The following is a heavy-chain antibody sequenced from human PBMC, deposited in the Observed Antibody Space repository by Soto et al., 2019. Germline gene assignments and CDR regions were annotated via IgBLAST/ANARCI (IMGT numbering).Heavy chain of an antibody. CDR1: GFTFSSFA. CDR3: AKDPPTTGTTFDY. J-gene: IGHJ4*02. D-gene: IGHD1-1*01. CDR2: INKSGGST. Sequence: GGSLRLSCAASGFTFSSFAMSWVRQAPGKGLEWVSTINKSGGSTYYADSVKGRFTISRDNSKNMLFLQINGLRAEDTAVYYCAKDPPTTGTTFDYWGRRTLVTVSS. V-gene: IGHV3-23*01.